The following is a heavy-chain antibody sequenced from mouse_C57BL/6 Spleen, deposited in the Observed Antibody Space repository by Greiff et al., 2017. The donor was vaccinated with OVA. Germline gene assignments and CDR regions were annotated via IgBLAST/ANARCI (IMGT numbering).Heavy chain of an antibody. CDR2: IDPETGGT. J-gene: IGHJ3*01. Sequence: VQLQQSGAELVRPGASVTLSCKASGYTFTDYEMHWVKQTPVHGLEWIGAIDPETGGTAYNQKFKGKAILTADKSSSTAYIELRSLTSEDSAVYYCTEDYDYDHFAYWGQGTLVTVSA. CDR3: TEDYDYDHFAY. CDR1: GYTFTDYE. V-gene: IGHV1-15*01. D-gene: IGHD2-4*01.